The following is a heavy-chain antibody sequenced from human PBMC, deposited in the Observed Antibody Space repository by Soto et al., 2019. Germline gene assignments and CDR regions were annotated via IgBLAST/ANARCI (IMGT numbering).Heavy chain of an antibody. Sequence: PGESLKISCKGSGYSFTSYWISWVRQMPGKGLEWMGRIDPSDSYSNYSPSFQGHVTISADKSISTAYLQWSSLKASDTAMYYCARHNSDSSGPFDYWGQGILVTVSS. CDR2: IDPSDSYS. D-gene: IGHD3-22*01. CDR1: GYSFTSYW. V-gene: IGHV5-10-1*01. J-gene: IGHJ4*02. CDR3: ARHNSDSSGPFDY.